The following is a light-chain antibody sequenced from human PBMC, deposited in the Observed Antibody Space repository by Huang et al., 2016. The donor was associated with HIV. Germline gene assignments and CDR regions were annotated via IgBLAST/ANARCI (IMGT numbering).Light chain of an antibody. J-gene: IGKJ1*01. CDR2: KAS. V-gene: IGKV1-5*03. CDR3: QQYNSYSRT. Sequence: DIQMTQSPSTLSASGGDRVTITCRASQSISSWLAWYQQKPGKAPKLLIYKASSLERGVPSRFSGSGSGTEFTLTISSLQPDDFATYYCQQYNSYSRTFGQGTKVDIK. CDR1: QSISSW.